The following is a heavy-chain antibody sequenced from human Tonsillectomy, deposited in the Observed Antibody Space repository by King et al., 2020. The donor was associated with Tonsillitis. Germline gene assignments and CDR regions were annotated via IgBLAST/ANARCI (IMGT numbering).Heavy chain of an antibody. D-gene: IGHD7-27*01. V-gene: IGHV3-15*01. Sequence: VQLVESGGGLAKPGGSLTLSCVVSGSTFSDAWMRDAWQSWGSQAQGKGLELIGRIKSKGVGGTTDYAAPVKGRFTISRDDSRNTIFLQMNSLKSEDTARYYCTQVKTGHDSFDIWGEGTLVTVSS. CDR3: TQVKTGHDSFDI. J-gene: IGHJ3*02. CDR2: IKSKGVGGTT. CDR1: GSTFSDAW.